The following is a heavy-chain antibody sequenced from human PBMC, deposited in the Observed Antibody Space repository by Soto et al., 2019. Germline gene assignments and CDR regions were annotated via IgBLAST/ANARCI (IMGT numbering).Heavy chain of an antibody. CDR3: ARDTPQLGAFDI. D-gene: IGHD6-6*01. V-gene: IGHV1-18*01. Sequence: GASVKVSCKASGYTFTSYGISWVRQAPGQGLEWMGWISAYNGNTNYAQKLQGRVTMTADTSTSTAYMELRSLRSDDTAEYYCARDTPQLGAFDIWGQGTMVTVSS. CDR2: ISAYNGNT. J-gene: IGHJ3*02. CDR1: GYTFTSYG.